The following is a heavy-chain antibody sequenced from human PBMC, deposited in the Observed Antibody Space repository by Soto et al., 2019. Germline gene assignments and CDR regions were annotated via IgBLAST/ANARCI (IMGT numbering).Heavy chain of an antibody. CDR2: MNPNSGNT. D-gene: IGHD3-22*01. CDR3: ATTYYYDSSGYYIFDY. CDR1: GYTFTSYD. V-gene: IGHV1-8*01. J-gene: IGHJ4*02. Sequence: QVQLVQSGAEVKKPGASVKVSCKASGYTFTSYDINWVRQATGQGLEWMGWMNPNSGNTGYAQKFQGRVTMTRNTSISTAYMELSSLRSEDTAVYYCATTYYYDSSGYYIFDYWGQGTLVTVSS.